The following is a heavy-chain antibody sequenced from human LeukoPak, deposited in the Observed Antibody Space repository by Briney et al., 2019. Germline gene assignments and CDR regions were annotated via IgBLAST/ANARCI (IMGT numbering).Heavy chain of an antibody. CDR1: GGSISSYY. CDR3: ARRYQYDKSGHYYDDF. V-gene: IGHV4-59*08. CDR2: THYTEGS. D-gene: IGHD3-22*01. Sequence: SETLSLTCTVSGGSISSYYWSWIRQAPGKGLEWIGSTHYTEGSTFNPSLKSRVTFSTDTSKNQFFLQLTSVTAADTAIYYCARRYQYDKSGHYYDDFWGQGTLVTVSS. J-gene: IGHJ4*02.